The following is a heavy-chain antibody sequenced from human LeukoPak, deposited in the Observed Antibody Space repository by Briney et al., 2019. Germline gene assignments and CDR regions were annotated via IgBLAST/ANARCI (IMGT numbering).Heavy chain of an antibody. J-gene: IGHJ4*02. CDR1: GFTFSSYG. CDR3: ASDANYDFWSGYYAFDY. D-gene: IGHD3-3*01. CDR2: IRYDGSNK. V-gene: IGHV3-30*02. Sequence: GGSLRLSCAASGFTFSSYGMHWVRQAPGKGLEWVAFIRYDGSNKYYADSVKGRFTISRDNSKNTPYLQMNSLRAEDTAVYYCASDANYDFWSGYYAFDYWGQGTLVTVSS.